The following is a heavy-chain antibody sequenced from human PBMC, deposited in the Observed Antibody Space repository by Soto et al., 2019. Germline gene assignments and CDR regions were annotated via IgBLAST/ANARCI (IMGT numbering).Heavy chain of an antibody. V-gene: IGHV3-23*01. CDR3: TRWNGYADY. J-gene: IGHJ4*02. D-gene: IGHD1-1*01. CDR2: VSGGSGTT. Sequence: EVQLLESGGGLVQPGGSLRLSCAVSGFRYSTYGVTLVRQAPGKGLEWVSGVSGGSGTTHYKDSVRGRFTVTGDNSKNTVYLEMNSLRLEDTAVYYCTRWNGYADYWGQGTLVTVSS. CDR1: GFRYSTYG.